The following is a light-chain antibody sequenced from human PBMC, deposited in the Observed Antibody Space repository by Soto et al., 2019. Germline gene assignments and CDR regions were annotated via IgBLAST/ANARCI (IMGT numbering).Light chain of an antibody. Sequence: SYELTQPLSVSVALGQTARITCGENNIGSKNVHWYQQKPGQAPVLVIYRDSSRPSGIPERFSGSISGNTATLTITRAQDGDEADYYCQVWDSSTVVFGGGTKLTVL. CDR1: NIGSKN. J-gene: IGLJ2*01. V-gene: IGLV3-9*01. CDR2: RDS. CDR3: QVWDSSTVV.